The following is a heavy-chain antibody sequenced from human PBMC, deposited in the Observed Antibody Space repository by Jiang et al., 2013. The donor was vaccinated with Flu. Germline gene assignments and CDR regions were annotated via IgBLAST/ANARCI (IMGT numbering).Heavy chain of an antibody. J-gene: IGHJ4*02. D-gene: IGHD7-27*01. Sequence: QTLSLTCAISGDSVFSTSAAWNWIRQSPSRGLEWLGRTYFRSKWYNDYALSVKSRITINPDTSKNQFPLQLNSVTPEDTAVYFCARDTGDFDYWGQGTLVTVSS. V-gene: IGHV6-1*01. CDR2: TYFRSKWYN. CDR3: ARDTGDFDY. CDR1: GDSVFSTSAA.